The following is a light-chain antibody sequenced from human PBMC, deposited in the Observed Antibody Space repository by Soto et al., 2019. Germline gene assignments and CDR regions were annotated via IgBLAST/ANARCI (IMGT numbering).Light chain of an antibody. CDR2: DVT. J-gene: IGLJ1*01. V-gene: IGLV2-11*01. CDR1: SSVVGGYNY. CDR3: SSNAGRNPYV. Sequence: QSVLTQPRSVSGSPGQSVTISCTGTSSVVGGYNYVSWYQQHPGKAPKLIIYDVTKRSSGVPDRFTGSKSGNTAFLTISGLQAVDEAESYCSSNAGRNPYVLRTGTKVTV.